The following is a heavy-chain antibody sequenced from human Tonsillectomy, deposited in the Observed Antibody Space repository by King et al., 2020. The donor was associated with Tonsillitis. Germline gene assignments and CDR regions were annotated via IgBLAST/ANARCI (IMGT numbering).Heavy chain of an antibody. V-gene: IGHV5-51*01. J-gene: IGHJ4*02. CDR1: GYTFTRYW. Sequence: VQLVQSGTEVKKPGESLKISCKGSGYTFTRYWIGWVRQMPGKGLEWVGIIYPGDSDTRYSPAFQGQVTISADKSISTAYLQWSSLKASDTAIYYCTRQDYGDSVVSFDYWGRGTLVTVSS. CDR2: IYPGDSDT. D-gene: IGHD4-17*01. CDR3: TRQDYGDSVVSFDY.